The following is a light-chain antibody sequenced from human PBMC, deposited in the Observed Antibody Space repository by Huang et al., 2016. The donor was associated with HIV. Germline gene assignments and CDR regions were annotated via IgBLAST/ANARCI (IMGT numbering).Light chain of an antibody. CDR1: QNVSSY. Sequence: EIVLTQSPATLSFSPGERATLSCRASQNVSSYLAWYQQKPGQAPRLLIYDASNRATGSPARVSGSGSGTDFTLTISSRETEEFAVYYCQQRSIWPWTCGQGTKVEIK. CDR2: DAS. CDR3: QQRSIWPWT. V-gene: IGKV3-11*01. J-gene: IGKJ1*01.